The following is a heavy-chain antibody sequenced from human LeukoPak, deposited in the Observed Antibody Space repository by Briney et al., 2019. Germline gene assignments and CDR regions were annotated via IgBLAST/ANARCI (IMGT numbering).Heavy chain of an antibody. CDR1: GYTFTGYY. Sequence: ASVKVSCKASGYTFTGYYMYWVRQAPGQGLEWMGRIDPNSGDTNYAQKFQGRVTMTRDTSIGTVYMDLSSLRSDDTAVYYCARDQHTSAYYCFDYWGQGTLVTVSS. CDR2: IDPNSGDT. J-gene: IGHJ4*02. V-gene: IGHV1-2*06. CDR3: ARDQHTSAYYCFDY. D-gene: IGHD3-22*01.